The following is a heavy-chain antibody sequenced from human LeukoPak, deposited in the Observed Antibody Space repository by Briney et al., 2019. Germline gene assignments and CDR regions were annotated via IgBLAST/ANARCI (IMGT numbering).Heavy chain of an antibody. CDR3: ARGVYIAAAQYAY. D-gene: IGHD6-13*01. Sequence: SETLSLTCTVSGGSISSYYWSWIRQPPGKGLEWIGYIYYSGTTNYNPSLKSRVAISVDTSKNQFSLKLSSVTAADTAVYYCARGVYIAAAQYAYWGQGTLVTVSS. J-gene: IGHJ4*02. V-gene: IGHV4-59*01. CDR2: IYYSGTT. CDR1: GGSISSYY.